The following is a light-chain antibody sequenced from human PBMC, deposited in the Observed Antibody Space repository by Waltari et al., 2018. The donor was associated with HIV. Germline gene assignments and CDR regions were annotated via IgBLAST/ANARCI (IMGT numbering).Light chain of an antibody. CDR3: QVWDSSALYV. J-gene: IGLJ1*01. CDR1: KIGSQN. V-gene: IGLV3-9*01. Sequence: SYDLPQTLSVSVALGQTATITCGGPKIGSQNVHWYQQKSGQVPVLVIYKNSNRPSGIPERFSGSNSGTTATLAITGVQAGDEADYYCQVWDSSALYVFGPGTKVTV. CDR2: KNS.